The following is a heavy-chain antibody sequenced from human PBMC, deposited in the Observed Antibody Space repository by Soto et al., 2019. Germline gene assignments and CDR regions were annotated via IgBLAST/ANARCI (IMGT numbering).Heavy chain of an antibody. CDR1: GGSISSSNW. CDR3: ISNFWSGLDV. J-gene: IGHJ6*02. D-gene: IGHD3-3*01. V-gene: IGHV4-4*02. CDR2: IYHSGST. Sequence: QVQLQESGPGLVKPSGTLSLTCAVSGGSISSSNWWSWVRQPPGKGLEWIGEIYHSGSTNYNPSLKXXVXIXXDKSKNQFSLKLSSVTAADTAVYYCISNFWSGLDVWGQGTTVTVSS.